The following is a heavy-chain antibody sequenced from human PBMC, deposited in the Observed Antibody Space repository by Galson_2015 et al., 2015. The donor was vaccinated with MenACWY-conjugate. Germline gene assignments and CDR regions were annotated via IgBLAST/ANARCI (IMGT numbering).Heavy chain of an antibody. CDR1: GFTFSSYA. D-gene: IGHD2-2*01. V-gene: IGHV3-23*01. CDR3: AKSKTRPAAMFRDDAFDI. Sequence: SLRLSCAASGFTFSSYAMSWVRQAPGKGLEWVSAISGSGGSTYYADSVKGRFTISRDNSKNTLYLQMNSLRAEDTAVYYCAKSKTRPAAMFRDDAFDIWGQGTMVTVSS. J-gene: IGHJ3*02. CDR2: ISGSGGST.